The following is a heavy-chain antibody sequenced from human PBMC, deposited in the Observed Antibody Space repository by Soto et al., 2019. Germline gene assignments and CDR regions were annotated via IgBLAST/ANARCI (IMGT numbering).Heavy chain of an antibody. V-gene: IGHV4-61*01. J-gene: IGHJ4*02. D-gene: IGHD3-22*01. CDR3: ARDYYDSSGYYD. CDR2: IYYIGST. Sequence: SETLSLTCTVSGGSVSSGSYYWSWIRQPPGKGLEWIGYIYYIGSTNYNPSLKSRVTISVDTSKNQFSLKLSSVTAADTAVYYCARDYYDSSGYYDWGQGTLVPVSP. CDR1: GGSVSSGSYY.